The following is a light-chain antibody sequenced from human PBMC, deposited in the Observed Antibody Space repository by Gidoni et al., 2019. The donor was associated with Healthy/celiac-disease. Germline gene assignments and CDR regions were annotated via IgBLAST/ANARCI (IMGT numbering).Light chain of an antibody. J-gene: IGKJ1*01. CDR2: KAS. Sequence: DIQMTQSPSTLSASVGDRVTITCRASQSISSWLAWYQQKPGQAPKLLIYKASSLESGVPSRFSGSGSGTEFTLTIISLQPDDFATYYCQQYNSYSRTFGQGTKVEI. V-gene: IGKV1-5*03. CDR3: QQYNSYSRT. CDR1: QSISSW.